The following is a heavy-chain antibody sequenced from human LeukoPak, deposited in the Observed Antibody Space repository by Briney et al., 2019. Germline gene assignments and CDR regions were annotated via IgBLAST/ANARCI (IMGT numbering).Heavy chain of an antibody. CDR3: ARGPTRGSFGDNYYYYGMDV. CDR2: IYYSGST. V-gene: IGHV4-59*06. CDR1: GGSISSYY. Sequence: SETLSLTCTVSGGSISSYYWSWIRQHPGKGLEWIGYIYYSGSTYYNLSLKSRVTISVDTSKNQFSLKLSSVTAADTAVYYCARGPTRGSFGDNYYYYGMDVWGQGTTVTVSS. J-gene: IGHJ6*02. D-gene: IGHD3-16*01.